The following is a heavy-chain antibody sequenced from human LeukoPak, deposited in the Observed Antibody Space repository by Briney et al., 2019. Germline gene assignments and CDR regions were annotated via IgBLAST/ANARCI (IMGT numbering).Heavy chain of an antibody. CDR1: GGSFSGYY. V-gene: IGHV4-34*01. CDR2: INHSGST. CDR3: ARELRGADYGDYKYYGMDV. Sequence: SETLSLTCAVYGGSFSGYYWSWIRQPPGKGLEWIGEINHSGSTNYNPSLKSRVTISVDTSKNQFSLKLSSVTAADTAVYYCARELRGADYGDYKYYGMDVWGKGTTVTVSS. J-gene: IGHJ6*04. D-gene: IGHD4-17*01.